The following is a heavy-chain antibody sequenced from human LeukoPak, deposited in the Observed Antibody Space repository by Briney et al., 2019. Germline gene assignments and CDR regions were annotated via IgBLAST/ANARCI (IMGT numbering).Heavy chain of an antibody. D-gene: IGHD3-22*01. CDR3: TTGDDSSGPGDYFDY. V-gene: IGHV3-15*01. CDR1: GFTFSNAW. Sequence: NSGGSLRLSCAASGFTFSNAWMSWVRQAPGKGLEWVGRIKSKTDGGTTDYAAPVKGRFTISRDDSKNTLYLQMNSLKTEGTAVYYCTTGDDSSGPGDYFDYWGQGTLVTVSS. CDR2: IKSKTDGGTT. J-gene: IGHJ4*02.